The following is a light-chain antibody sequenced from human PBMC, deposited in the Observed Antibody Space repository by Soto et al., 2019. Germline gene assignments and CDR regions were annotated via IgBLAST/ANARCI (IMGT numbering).Light chain of an antibody. J-gene: IGKJ4*01. V-gene: IGKV2-28*01. Sequence: EIVLTQSPISLPVTPGEPASISCRSSQNLLHSNGYNYLNWYLQKPGQSPQLLIYLGSNRASEVPDRFSGSGSGTDFTLTINRVEAEDVGLYFCAQGLATPFTFGGGTKVEIK. CDR1: QNLLHSNGYNY. CDR2: LGS. CDR3: AQGLATPFT.